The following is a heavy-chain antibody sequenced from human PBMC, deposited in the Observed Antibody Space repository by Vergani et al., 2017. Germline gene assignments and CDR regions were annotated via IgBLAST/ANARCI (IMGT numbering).Heavy chain of an antibody. CDR3: AREGHLVGPDLDY. J-gene: IGHJ4*02. V-gene: IGHV3-7*01. CDR2: MKEDGADK. Sequence: EGHRVESGGGLVQPGGSLRLSCVGTGFKLDEYWMSWVRQAPRKGLWWVADMKEDGADKKYVDSVKGRFTLSRDNAKNSLFLQMNSLIAEDTAVYFCAREGHLVGPDLDYWGQGTLVTVSS. D-gene: IGHD1-26*01. CDR1: GFKLDEYW.